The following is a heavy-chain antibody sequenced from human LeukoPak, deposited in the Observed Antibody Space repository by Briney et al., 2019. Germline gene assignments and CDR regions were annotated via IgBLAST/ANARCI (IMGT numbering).Heavy chain of an antibody. CDR2: ISYDGSNK. J-gene: IGHJ3*02. CDR1: GFTFSSYA. CDR3: ARAPPTYYYDSSGPRRAFDI. D-gene: IGHD3-22*01. Sequence: GGSLRLSCAASGFTFSSYAMHWVRQAPGKGLEWVAVISYDGSNKYYADSVKGRFTISRDNSKNTLCLQMNSLRAEDTAVYYCARAPPTYYYDSSGPRRAFDIWGQGTMVTVSS. V-gene: IGHV3-30-3*01.